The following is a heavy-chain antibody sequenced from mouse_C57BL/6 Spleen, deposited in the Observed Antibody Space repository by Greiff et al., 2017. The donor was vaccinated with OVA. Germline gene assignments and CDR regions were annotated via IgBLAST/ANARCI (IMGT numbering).Heavy chain of an antibody. Sequence: EVMLVESGPELVKPGDSVKISCKASGYSFTGYFMNWVMQSHGKSLEWIGRINPYNGDTFYNQKFKGKATLTVDKSSSTAHMELRSLTSEDSAVYYCARYYYGNYGAMDYWGQGTSVTVSS. J-gene: IGHJ4*01. CDR1: GYSFTGYF. D-gene: IGHD2-1*01. CDR3: ARYYYGNYGAMDY. V-gene: IGHV1-20*01. CDR2: INPYNGDT.